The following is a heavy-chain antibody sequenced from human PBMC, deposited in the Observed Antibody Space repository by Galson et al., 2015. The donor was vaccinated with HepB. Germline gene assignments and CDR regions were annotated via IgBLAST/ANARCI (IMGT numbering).Heavy chain of an antibody. CDR2: IWYDGSNQ. V-gene: IGHV3-33*06. CDR1: GFTFSNYG. CDR3: AKGRDFDFWTGYYFDY. D-gene: IGHD3-3*01. Sequence: SLRLSCAASGFTFSNYGMHWVRQAPGKGLEWLAVIWYDGSNQYYADSVKGRFTISRDNSKNTLYLQMNSLRAEDTAVYYCAKGRDFDFWTGYYFDYWGQGTLVTVSS. J-gene: IGHJ4*02.